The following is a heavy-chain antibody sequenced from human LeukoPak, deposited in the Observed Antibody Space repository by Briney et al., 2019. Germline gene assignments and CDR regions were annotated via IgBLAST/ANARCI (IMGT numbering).Heavy chain of an antibody. D-gene: IGHD3-22*01. J-gene: IGHJ4*02. CDR1: GYTFTSYG. CDR3: AREAKTYYYDSSGYYSLGY. Sequence: ASVKVSCKASGYTFTSYGISWVRQAPGQGLEWMGWISAYNGNTNYAQKLQGRVTMTTDTSTSTAYMELRSLRSDDTAVYYCAREAKTYYYDSSGYYSLGYWGQGTLVTVSS. V-gene: IGHV1-18*01. CDR2: ISAYNGNT.